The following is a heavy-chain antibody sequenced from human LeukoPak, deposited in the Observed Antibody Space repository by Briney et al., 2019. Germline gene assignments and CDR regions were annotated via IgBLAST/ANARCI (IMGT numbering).Heavy chain of an antibody. CDR2: INHSGST. J-gene: IGHJ4*02. D-gene: IGHD3-9*01. CDR3: ASGLRYFDLYY. CDR1: GGSISSYY. Sequence: SETLSLTCTVSGGSISSYYWSWIRQPPGKGLEWIGEINHSGSTNYNPSLKSRVTISVDTSKNQFSLKLSSVTAVDTAVYYCASGLRYFDLYYWGQGTLVTVSS. V-gene: IGHV4-34*01.